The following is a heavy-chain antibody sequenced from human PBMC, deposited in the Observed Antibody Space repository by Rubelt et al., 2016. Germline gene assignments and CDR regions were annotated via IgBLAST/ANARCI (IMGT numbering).Heavy chain of an antibody. CDR3: ARVNYAEYYGLDV. V-gene: IGHV4-38-2*02. J-gene: IGHJ6*02. CDR1: GYSISSGYY. D-gene: IGHD2-2*01. Sequence: GTLSLTCTVSGYSISSGYYWGWIRQPPGKGLEWIGSIYHSGSTYYNPSLKSRGTISVDTSKNQFSLKLSSVTAADTAVYYCARVNYAEYYGLDVWGQGTTVTVSS. CDR2: IYHSGST.